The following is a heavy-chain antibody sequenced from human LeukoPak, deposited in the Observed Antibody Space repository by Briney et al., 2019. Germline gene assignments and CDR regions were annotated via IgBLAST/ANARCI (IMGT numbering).Heavy chain of an antibody. V-gene: IGHV4-4*07. Sequence: SETLSLTCTVSGGSISSYYWSWIRQPAEKGLEWIGRIYTSGSTNYNPSLKSRVTMSVDTSKSQFSLKLSSVTAADTAVYYCARGPYCSSTSCYYYYYYYMDVWGKGTTVTVSS. D-gene: IGHD2-2*01. CDR2: IYTSGST. J-gene: IGHJ6*03. CDR3: ARGPYCSSTSCYYYYYYYMDV. CDR1: GGSISSYY.